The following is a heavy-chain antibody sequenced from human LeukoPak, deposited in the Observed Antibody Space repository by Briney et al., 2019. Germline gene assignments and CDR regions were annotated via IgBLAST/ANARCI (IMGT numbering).Heavy chain of an antibody. CDR1: GGTFSSYA. CDR2: IIPIFGTA. Sequence: ASVKVSCKASGGTFSSYAISWVRQAPGQGLEWMGGIIPIFGTANYAQKFQGRVTITTDESTSIAYMELSSLRSEDTAVYYCAGYDSSGYYFRYWGQGTLVAVSS. D-gene: IGHD3-22*01. V-gene: IGHV1-69*05. CDR3: AGYDSSGYYFRY. J-gene: IGHJ1*01.